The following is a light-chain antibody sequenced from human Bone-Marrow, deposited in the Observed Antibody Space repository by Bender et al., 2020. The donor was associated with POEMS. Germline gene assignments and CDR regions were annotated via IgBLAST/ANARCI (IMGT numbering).Light chain of an antibody. CDR1: SSDVGNYNL. CDR2: ESR. Sequence: QSALTQPASVSGSPGQSVTISCTGTSSDVGNYNLVSWYQHRPGEVPKLLIYESRKRPSGVPDRFSGSKSGNTASLTVSGLQAEDEADYYCCSFAGNYNWVFGGGTKLTVL. V-gene: IGLV2-23*01. CDR3: CSFAGNYNWV. J-gene: IGLJ3*02.